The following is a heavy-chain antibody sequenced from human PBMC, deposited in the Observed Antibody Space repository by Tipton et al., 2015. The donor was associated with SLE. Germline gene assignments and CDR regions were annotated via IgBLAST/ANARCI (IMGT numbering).Heavy chain of an antibody. Sequence: GLVKPSETLSLTCSVSGGSLSGHYWSWIRQPPGKELEWIGFLHYSGAVNYNPSLESRVTISVDTSKTQFFLNVRSVTAADTAVYYCARETPPLTGGALSGTFDDWGQGTPVTVSS. CDR3: ARETPPLTGGALSGTFDD. D-gene: IGHD1-26*01. CDR1: GGSLSGHY. J-gene: IGHJ4*02. CDR2: LHYSGAV. V-gene: IGHV4-59*11.